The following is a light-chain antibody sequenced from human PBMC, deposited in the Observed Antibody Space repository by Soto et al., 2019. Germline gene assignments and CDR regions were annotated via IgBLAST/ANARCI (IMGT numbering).Light chain of an antibody. J-gene: IGKJ5*01. V-gene: IGKV3-20*01. CDR1: QSVSSN. CDR2: GES. CDR3: QQYGSSHIT. Sequence: EVVLTQSPATLSLSPGERATLSCMASQSVSSNLAWYQQKPGQAPRLLIYGESSRATGIPDRFSGSGSGTDFTLTISRLEPEDFAVYYCQQYGSSHITFGQGKRLEI.